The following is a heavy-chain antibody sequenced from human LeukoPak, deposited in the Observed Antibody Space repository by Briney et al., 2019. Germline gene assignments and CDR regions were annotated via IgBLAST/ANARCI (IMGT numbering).Heavy chain of an antibody. Sequence: GGSLRLSCAASGFTFSSYWMHWVRQAPGKGLVWVSRINSDGSSTSYADSVKGRFTISRDNAKNTLYLQMNSLRAEDTAVYYCARGGGYYDSSGYYPPGYWGQGTLVTASS. D-gene: IGHD3-22*01. V-gene: IGHV3-74*01. J-gene: IGHJ4*02. CDR1: GFTFSSYW. CDR2: INSDGSST. CDR3: ARGGGYYDSSGYYPPGY.